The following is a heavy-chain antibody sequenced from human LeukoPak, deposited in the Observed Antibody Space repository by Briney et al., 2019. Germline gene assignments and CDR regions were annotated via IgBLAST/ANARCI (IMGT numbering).Heavy chain of an antibody. D-gene: IGHD6-13*01. Sequence: PGGSLRLSCAASGFTFDDYAMHWVRQAPGKGLEWVSGISWNSGSIGYADSVKGRFTISRDNAKNSLYLQMNSLRAEDTALYYCAKSSSSWYLDAEYFQHWGQGTLVTVSS. CDR1: GFTFDDYA. J-gene: IGHJ1*01. CDR3: AKSSSSWYLDAEYFQH. CDR2: ISWNSGSI. V-gene: IGHV3-9*01.